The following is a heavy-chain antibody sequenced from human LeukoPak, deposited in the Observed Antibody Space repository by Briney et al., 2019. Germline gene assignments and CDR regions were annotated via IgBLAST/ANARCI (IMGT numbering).Heavy chain of an antibody. Sequence: GGSLRLSCATSGLTFRNYGMHWVRQAPGKGLEWVAVIWYDGSNKYYADSVKGRLTISRDNSKNTLYLQMNSLRAEDTAVYYCARGDYYGSRGDYWGQGTLVTVSS. V-gene: IGHV3-33*01. CDR2: IWYDGSNK. CDR3: ARGDYYGSRGDY. D-gene: IGHD3-10*01. CDR1: GLTFRNYG. J-gene: IGHJ4*02.